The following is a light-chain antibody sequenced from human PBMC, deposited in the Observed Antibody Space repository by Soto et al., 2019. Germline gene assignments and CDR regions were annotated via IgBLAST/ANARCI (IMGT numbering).Light chain of an antibody. CDR3: YSYTTSYSWV. CDR1: SRDVGGYNY. J-gene: IGLJ3*02. V-gene: IGLV2-14*01. Sequence: QSVLTQPASVSGSPGQSITISCTGTSRDVGGYNYVSWYQHHPGKAPKLTIYEVNNRPSGVSDRFSGSKSGNTASLTISGLQAEDEADYYCYSYTTSYSWVFGGGTKLTVL. CDR2: EVN.